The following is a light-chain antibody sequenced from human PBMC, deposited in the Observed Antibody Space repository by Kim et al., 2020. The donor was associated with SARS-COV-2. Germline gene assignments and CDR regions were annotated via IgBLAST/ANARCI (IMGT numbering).Light chain of an antibody. CDR3: AAWDDSLSGWV. CDR1: SSNIGSNY. J-gene: IGLJ3*02. CDR2: RNN. Sequence: ELTQPPSASGTPGQRVTISCSGSSSNIGSNYVYWYQQLPGTAPKLLIYRNNQRPSGVPDRFSGPKSGTSASLAISGLRSEDEADYYCAAWDDSLSGWVFGGGTQLTV. V-gene: IGLV1-47*01.